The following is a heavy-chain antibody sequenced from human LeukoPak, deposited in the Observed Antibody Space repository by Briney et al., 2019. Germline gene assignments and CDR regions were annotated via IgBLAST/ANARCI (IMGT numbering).Heavy chain of an antibody. Sequence: GGSLRLSCAASGFTFSSYWMHWVRQAPGKGLVWVSRINSDGSSTSYADSVKGRFTISRDNAKNTLYLQMNSLRAEDTAVYYCARPPPHYYDSSGYYYYYYGMDVWGQGTTVTVSS. V-gene: IGHV3-74*01. CDR3: ARPPPHYYDSSGYYYYYYGMDV. J-gene: IGHJ6*02. D-gene: IGHD3-22*01. CDR2: INSDGSST. CDR1: GFTFSSYW.